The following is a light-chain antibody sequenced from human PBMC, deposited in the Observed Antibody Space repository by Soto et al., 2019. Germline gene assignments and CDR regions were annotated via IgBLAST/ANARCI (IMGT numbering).Light chain of an antibody. V-gene: IGLV1-40*01. J-gene: IGLJ3*02. CDR3: QSYDNSLRV. Sequence: QSVLTQPPSVSGAPGQRVTISCTGSSSNIGAGQDCHWYQQIPGTAPKLLIYGTTNRPSGVPDRFSGSKSGTSASLAITGLQAEDEADYYCQSYDNSLRVFGGGTKLTVL. CDR1: SSNIGAGQD. CDR2: GTT.